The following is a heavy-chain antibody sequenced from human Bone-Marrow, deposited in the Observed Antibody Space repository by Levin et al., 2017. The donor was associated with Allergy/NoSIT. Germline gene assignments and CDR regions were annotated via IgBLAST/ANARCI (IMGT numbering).Heavy chain of an antibody. CDR1: NFSISSGHY. J-gene: IGHJ2*01. CDR3: ARAGELDYADWFFDF. Sequence: KASETLSLTCTVSNFSISSGHYWGWVRQAPGKGLEWVSYISTSGGSVHYAESVKGRFTISRDNARDSLYLQMNSLRVEDTAVYYCARAGELDYADWFFDFWGRGTLVTVSS. D-gene: IGHD1-26*01. CDR2: ISTSGGSV. V-gene: IGHV3-11*04.